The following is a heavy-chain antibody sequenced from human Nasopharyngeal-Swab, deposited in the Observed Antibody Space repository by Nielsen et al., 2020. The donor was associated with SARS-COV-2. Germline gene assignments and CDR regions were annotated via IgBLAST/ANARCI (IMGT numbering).Heavy chain of an antibody. J-gene: IGHJ5*02. CDR1: GGSISSGGYY. Sequence: SETLSLTCPVFGGSISSGGYYWSWIRQHPGKGLEWIGYIYYSGSTYYNPSLKSRVTISVDTSKNQFSLKLSSVTAADTAVYYCARLNGIAAAGTGWFDPWGQGTLVTVSS. CDR3: ARLNGIAAAGTGWFDP. CDR2: IYYSGST. D-gene: IGHD6-13*01. V-gene: IGHV4-31*03.